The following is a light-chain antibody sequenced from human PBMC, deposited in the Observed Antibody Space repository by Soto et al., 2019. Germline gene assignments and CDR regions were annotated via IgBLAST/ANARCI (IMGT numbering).Light chain of an antibody. Sequence: DIQMTQSPSTLSGSVGDRVTITCRASQTISSWLAWYQQKPGKDPKLLIYKASTLKSGVPSRFSGSGSGPELTLTIRSLQPDDFATYYCQHYTSYSEAFGQGTKVELK. V-gene: IGKV1-5*03. CDR2: KAS. J-gene: IGKJ1*01. CDR3: QHYTSYSEA. CDR1: QTISSW.